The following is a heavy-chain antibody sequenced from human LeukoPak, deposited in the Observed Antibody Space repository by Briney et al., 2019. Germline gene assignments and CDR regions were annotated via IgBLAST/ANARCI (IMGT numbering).Heavy chain of an antibody. CDR3: ARDVDRFDY. J-gene: IGHJ4*02. CDR2: IYHSGPT. CDR1: SFSISSGHY. V-gene: IGHV4-38-2*02. Sequence: SETLSLTCSVSSFSISSGHYWGWIRQPPGKGLEWIGIIYHSGPTYYNPSLKSRVTISVDTSKNHFSLTLTSVTAADTAVYYCARDVDRFDYWGQGTLVTVSS. D-gene: IGHD2-21*01.